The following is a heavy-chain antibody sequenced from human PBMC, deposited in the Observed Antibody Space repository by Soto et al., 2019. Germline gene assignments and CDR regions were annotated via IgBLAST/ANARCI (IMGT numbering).Heavy chain of an antibody. Sequence: QVQLQESGPGLVKPSQTLSLTCTVSGGSISSGDYYWSWIRQPPGKGLEWIGYIYYSGSTYYNPSLKSRVTISVDTSKNQFSLKLSSVTAADTAVYYCARVNHDSSGYYWYFDLWGRGTLVTVSS. CDR3: ARVNHDSSGYYWYFDL. D-gene: IGHD3-22*01. CDR2: IYYSGST. CDR1: GGSISSGDYY. V-gene: IGHV4-30-4*01. J-gene: IGHJ2*01.